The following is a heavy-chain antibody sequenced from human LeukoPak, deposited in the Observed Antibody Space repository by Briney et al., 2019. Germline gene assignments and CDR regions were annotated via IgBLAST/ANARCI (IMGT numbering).Heavy chain of an antibody. Sequence: PGGSLRLSCAASGFTFSSYSMNWVRQAPGKGLEWVSSISSSSSYIYYADSAKGRFTISRDNAKNSLYLQMNSLRAEDTAVYYCARDKLLGPFDIWGQGTMVTVSS. CDR1: GFTFSSYS. CDR2: ISSSSSYI. J-gene: IGHJ3*02. CDR3: ARDKLLGPFDI. D-gene: IGHD1-26*01. V-gene: IGHV3-21*01.